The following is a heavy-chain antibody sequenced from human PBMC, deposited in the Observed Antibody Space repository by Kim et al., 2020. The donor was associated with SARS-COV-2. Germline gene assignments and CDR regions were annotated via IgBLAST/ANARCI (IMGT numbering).Heavy chain of an antibody. D-gene: IGHD2-8*01. CDR2: MNPNSGNT. J-gene: IGHJ6*02. V-gene: IGHV1-8*01. Sequence: ASVKVSCKASGYTFTSYDINWVRQATGQGLEWMGWMNPNSGNTGYAQKFQGRVTMTRNTPISTAYMELSSLRSEDTAVYYCARVLNLYYYYGMDVWGQGTTVTVSS. CDR1: GYTFTSYD. CDR3: ARVLNLYYYYGMDV.